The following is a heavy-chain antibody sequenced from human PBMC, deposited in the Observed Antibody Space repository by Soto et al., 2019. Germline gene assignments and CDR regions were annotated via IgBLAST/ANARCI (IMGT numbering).Heavy chain of an antibody. CDR3: ASSSSSWYRWFDP. J-gene: IGHJ5*02. D-gene: IGHD6-13*01. Sequence: SETLSLTCAVYGGSFSGYYWSWIRQPPGKGLEWIGEINHSGSTNYTPSLKSRVTISVDTSKNQFSLKLSSVTAADTAVYYCASSSSSWYRWFDPWGQGTLVTVSS. CDR2: INHSGST. V-gene: IGHV4-34*01. CDR1: GGSFSGYY.